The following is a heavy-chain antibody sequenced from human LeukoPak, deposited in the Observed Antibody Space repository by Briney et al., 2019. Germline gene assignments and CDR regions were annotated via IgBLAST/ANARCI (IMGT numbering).Heavy chain of an antibody. CDR1: GVSFSGYY. D-gene: IGHD4/OR15-4a*01. J-gene: IGHJ6*03. CDR3: ARGPNYQSLYNSYYFMNV. CDR2: INHIGST. V-gene: IGHV4-34*01. Sequence: PSETLSLTCAVYGVSFSGYYWTWVRQPPGKGLEWIGEINHIGSTNYNPSLKHRVTISLDTSKNQFSVSLTSVTAADTAVYFCARGPNYQSLYNSYYFMNVWGKGTPVTVSS.